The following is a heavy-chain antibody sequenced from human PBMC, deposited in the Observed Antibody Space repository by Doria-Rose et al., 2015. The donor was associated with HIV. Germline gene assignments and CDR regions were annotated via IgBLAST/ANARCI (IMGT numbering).Heavy chain of an antibody. Sequence: QITLKESGPVLVKPTETLTLTCTVSGVSLSSPGMGVSWIRQPPGRALEWLANIFSDDERSYKPSLKSRLTISRGTSKSQVVLTMTDMDPEDTATYYCARIKSSRWYHKYCSDFWGQGTLVIVSA. V-gene: IGHV2-26*01. CDR2: IFSDDER. CDR1: GVSLSSPGMG. CDR3: ARIKSSRWYHKYCSDF. D-gene: IGHD6-13*01. J-gene: IGHJ4*02.